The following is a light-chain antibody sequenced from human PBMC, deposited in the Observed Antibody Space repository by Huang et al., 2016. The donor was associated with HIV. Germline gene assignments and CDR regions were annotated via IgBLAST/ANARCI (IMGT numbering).Light chain of an antibody. CDR2: GAS. CDR3: QQYHNWPYT. Sequence: EIIMTQSPATLSLSPGEGASRSCRANQSVATNLAWYLHRPGQSPRILIFGASTRASGLPGRFSGSGSGTQFTLTVSGLQSEDFAVYYCQQYHNWPYTFGQGTKLEI. V-gene: IGKV3-15*01. J-gene: IGKJ2*01. CDR1: QSVATN.